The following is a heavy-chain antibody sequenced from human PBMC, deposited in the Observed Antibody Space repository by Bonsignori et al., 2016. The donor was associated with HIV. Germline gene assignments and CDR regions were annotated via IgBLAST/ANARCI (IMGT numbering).Heavy chain of an antibody. CDR3: ARELAGQYYYYYYMDV. Sequence: VRQMPGKGLEWVSGINWNGDDTAYADSVKGRFIISRDNATKSLYLYMNSLTAEDTALYFCARELAGQYYYYYYMDVWAKGPRSPSP. D-gene: IGHD3-3*02. V-gene: IGHV3-20*03. CDR2: INWNGDDT. J-gene: IGHJ6*03.